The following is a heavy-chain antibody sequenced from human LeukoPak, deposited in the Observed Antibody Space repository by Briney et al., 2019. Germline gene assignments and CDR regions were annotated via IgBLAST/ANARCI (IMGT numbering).Heavy chain of an antibody. D-gene: IGHD3-10*01. CDR2: ISAYNGNT. CDR1: GYTFTSYG. Sequence: ASVKVSCKASGYTFTSYGISWVRQAPGQGLEWMGWISAYNGNTNYAQKLQGRVTMTTDTSTSTAYMELRSLRSDDTAVYYCARVVYMVRGVIITSHFDYWGQGTLVTVSS. V-gene: IGHV1-18*01. J-gene: IGHJ4*02. CDR3: ARVVYMVRGVIITSHFDY.